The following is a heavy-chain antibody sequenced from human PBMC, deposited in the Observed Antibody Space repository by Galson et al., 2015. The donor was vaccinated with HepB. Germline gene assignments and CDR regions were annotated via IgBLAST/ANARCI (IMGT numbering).Heavy chain of an antibody. Sequence: SLRLSCAASRFTFSFYSMTWVRQAPGKGLEWISHISSDGGIKYYADSVKGRFTISRDNAKNSLYLQMNSLRAEDTAVYYCARDAWVDYWGQGTLVTVSS. CDR3: ARDAWVDY. V-gene: IGHV3-48*01. CDR1: RFTFSFYS. J-gene: IGHJ4*02. CDR2: ISSDGGIK. D-gene: IGHD7-27*01.